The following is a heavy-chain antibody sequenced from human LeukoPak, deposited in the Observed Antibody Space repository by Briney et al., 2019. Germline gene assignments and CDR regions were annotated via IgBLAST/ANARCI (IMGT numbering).Heavy chain of an antibody. CDR3: ARVDYDSSGYYYQDGYYFDY. J-gene: IGHJ4*02. Sequence: PGGSLRLSCAASGFTFSSYSMNWVRQAPGKGLEWVSSISSSSSYIYYADSVKGRFTISRDNAKNSLYLQMNSLRAEDTAVYYCARVDYDSSGYYYQDGYYFDYWGQGTLVTVSS. V-gene: IGHV3-21*01. D-gene: IGHD3-22*01. CDR1: GFTFSSYS. CDR2: ISSSSSYI.